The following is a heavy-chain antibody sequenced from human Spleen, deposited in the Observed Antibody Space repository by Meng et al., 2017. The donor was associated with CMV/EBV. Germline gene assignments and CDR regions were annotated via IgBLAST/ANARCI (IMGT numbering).Heavy chain of an antibody. D-gene: IGHD1-14*01. Sequence: SCKASGYPFTNFYIHWVRQAPGQGLEWMGVFNPNGGTTAYAQNFQGRVTMTGDTSTSTVHMELHSLRSEDTAMYFCAAKIEITYFDLWGQGTLVTVSS. CDR1: GYPFTNFY. CDR2: FNPNGGTT. J-gene: IGHJ4*02. V-gene: IGHV1-46*01. CDR3: AAKIEITYFDL.